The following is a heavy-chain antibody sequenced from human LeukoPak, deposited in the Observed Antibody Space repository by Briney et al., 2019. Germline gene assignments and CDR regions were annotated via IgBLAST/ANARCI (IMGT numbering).Heavy chain of an antibody. J-gene: IGHJ4*02. Sequence: SETLSLTCTVSGGSISSTNHYWGWIRQPPGKGLGWIGSFYYTGITSYNPSLKSRATITVDTSKNQFSLKLSSVTAADTAVYYCARHTAIGTKAFDYWGQGTLVTVSS. D-gene: IGHD6-13*01. CDR2: FYYTGIT. CDR1: GGSISSTNHY. V-gene: IGHV4-39*01. CDR3: ARHTAIGTKAFDY.